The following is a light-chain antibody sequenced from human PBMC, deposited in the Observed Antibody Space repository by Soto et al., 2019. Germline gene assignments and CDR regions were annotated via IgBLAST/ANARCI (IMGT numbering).Light chain of an antibody. V-gene: IGKV1-5*01. Sequence: RKRNYLAWYQQKPGKAPNLLISNASSLESGVPSRFSGSGSGTEFDLTISSLQPDDFASYYCLQSKSYSTFGQGTKV. J-gene: IGKJ1*01. CDR3: LQSKSYST. CDR2: NAS. CDR1: RKRNY.